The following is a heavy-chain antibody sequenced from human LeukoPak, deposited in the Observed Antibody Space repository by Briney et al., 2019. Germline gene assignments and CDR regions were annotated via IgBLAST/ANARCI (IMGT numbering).Heavy chain of an antibody. J-gene: IGHJ4*02. CDR3: ARESIAVAGAPFDY. D-gene: IGHD6-19*01. Sequence: AGGSLRLSCAASGFTFSSYEMNWVRQAPGKGLEWVSYISSGSTIYDADSAKGRFTISRDNAKNSLYLQMNSLRAEDTAVYYCARESIAVAGAPFDYWGQGTLVTVSS. CDR1: GFTFSSYE. CDR2: ISSGSTI. V-gene: IGHV3-48*03.